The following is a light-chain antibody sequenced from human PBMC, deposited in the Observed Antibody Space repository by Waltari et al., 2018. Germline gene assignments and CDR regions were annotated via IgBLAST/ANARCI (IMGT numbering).Light chain of an antibody. CDR3: QSYDTTLSVV. J-gene: IGLJ3*02. CDR1: GSNTGAAYA. CDR2: GTS. Sequence: QSVLTQPPSVSGAPGQPVTISCTGSGSNTGAAYALHWYQQLPRAAPKLLIYGTSSRPLGGPDRFFGSTSGTSASLAITGLQAEDEADYYCQSYDTTLSVVFGGGTKLTVL. V-gene: IGLV1-40*01.